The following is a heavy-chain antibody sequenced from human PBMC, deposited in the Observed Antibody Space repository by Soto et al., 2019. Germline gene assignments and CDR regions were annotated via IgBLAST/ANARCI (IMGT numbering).Heavy chain of an antibody. CDR2: INSDGITT. Sequence: EVQLVESGGGLVQPGGSLRLSCAASGFTFSSYWMHWVRQAPGKGLVWVSRINSDGITTSYADSVKGRFTISRDNAKNTLYLQMNSLRAEATAVYYCARSYDFWSAYYGKDSWGQGTLVTVSS. CDR1: GFTFSSYW. J-gene: IGHJ4*02. CDR3: ARSYDFWSAYYGKDS. V-gene: IGHV3-74*01. D-gene: IGHD3-3*01.